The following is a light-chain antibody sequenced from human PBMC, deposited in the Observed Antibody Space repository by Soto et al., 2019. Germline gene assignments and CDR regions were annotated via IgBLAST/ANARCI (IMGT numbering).Light chain of an antibody. Sequence: EIVLTQSPGTQSLSPGERATLSCRASQSLNTNFFAWYQQKPGQVPRLLIYAASIRATGIPDRFSGRGSGTDFTLTITRLEPEDSAVYFCQQSDRSPHTFGQGTKVEIK. CDR3: QQSDRSPHT. J-gene: IGKJ2*01. V-gene: IGKV3-20*01. CDR2: AAS. CDR1: QSLNTNF.